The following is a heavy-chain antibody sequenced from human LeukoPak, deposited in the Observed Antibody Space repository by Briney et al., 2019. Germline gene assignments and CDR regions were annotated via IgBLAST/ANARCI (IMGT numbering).Heavy chain of an antibody. J-gene: IGHJ6*03. CDR1: GGSFSGYY. V-gene: IGHV4-34*01. Sequence: SVTLSLTCAVYGGSFSGYYWSWIRQPPGKGLEWIGEINHSGSTNYNPSLKSRVTISVDTSKNQFSLKLSSVTAADTAVYYCARARVYASTPVYYYYYYMDVWGKGTTVTVSS. D-gene: IGHD2-8*01. CDR3: ARARVYASTPVYYYYYYMDV. CDR2: INHSGST.